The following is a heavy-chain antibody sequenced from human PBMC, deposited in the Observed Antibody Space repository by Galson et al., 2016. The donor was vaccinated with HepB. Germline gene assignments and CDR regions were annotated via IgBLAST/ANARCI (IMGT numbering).Heavy chain of an antibody. Sequence: SLRLSCAVPGVLFSGCSMHWLRRAPGKGLQGVAVITHDGSQKYSVDSGKGRFTISRDNSKNTLYLHMNSLRPEDTAVYYCARIGHGYRFGNGLDYWGQGTLVTVSS. J-gene: IGHJ4*02. D-gene: IGHD5-12*01. CDR1: GVLFSGCS. CDR3: ARIGHGYRFGNGLDY. V-gene: IGHV3-30*04. CDR2: ITHDGSQK.